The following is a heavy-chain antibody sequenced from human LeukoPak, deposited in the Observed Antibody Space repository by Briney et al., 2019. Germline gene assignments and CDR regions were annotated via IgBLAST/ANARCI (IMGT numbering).Heavy chain of an antibody. CDR3: ATVNLSSSWSHYFDY. D-gene: IGHD6-13*01. J-gene: IGHJ4*02. V-gene: IGHV4-4*02. Sequence: SETLSLTCAVSGGSISSSNWWSWVRQPPGKGLEWIGEIYHSGSTNYNPSLKSRVTISVDKSKNQFSLKLTSVTAADTAVYYCATVNLSSSWSHYFDYWGQGTLVTVSS. CDR2: IYHSGST. CDR1: GGSISSSNW.